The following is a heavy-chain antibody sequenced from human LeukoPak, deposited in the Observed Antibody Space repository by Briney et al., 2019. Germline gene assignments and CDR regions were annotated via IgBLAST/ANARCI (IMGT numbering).Heavy chain of an antibody. CDR1: GFTVSSNY. CDR2: IYSGGST. V-gene: IGHV3-53*01. Sequence: GGSLRLSCAASGFTVSSNYMSWVRQAPGKGLEWVSVIYSGGSTYYADSVKGRFTISRDNSKNTLYLQMNSLRAEDTAVYYCARAVIAAAVYLDYWGQGTLVTVSS. D-gene: IGHD6-13*01. J-gene: IGHJ4*02. CDR3: ARAVIAAAVYLDY.